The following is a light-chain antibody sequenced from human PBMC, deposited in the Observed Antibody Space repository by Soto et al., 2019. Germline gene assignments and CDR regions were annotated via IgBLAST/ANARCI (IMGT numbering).Light chain of an antibody. CDR2: KAS. CDR1: QRIGSW. Sequence: DIQMTQSPSTLSASVGDRVTITCRASQRIGSWLAWYQQKPGKAPKLLIYKASSLESGVPSRFSGSGSGTEFTLTISSLQPDDFATFYCQQYNNYSWTFGQGTKVEIK. V-gene: IGKV1-5*03. J-gene: IGKJ1*01. CDR3: QQYNNYSWT.